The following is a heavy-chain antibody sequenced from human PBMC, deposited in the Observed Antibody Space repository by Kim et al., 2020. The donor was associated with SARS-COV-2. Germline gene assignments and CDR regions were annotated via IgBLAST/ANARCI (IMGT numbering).Heavy chain of an antibody. CDR1: GFTFTNYG. Sequence: GGSLRLSCAASGFTFTNYGMHWVRQAPGKGLEWVASISYDGSYIYYGDSVKGRFTISRDNSKNTLDLQMNSLRSEDTAVYYCANDRNGCVGVVDAAFDFWGQGTLVTVSS. V-gene: IGHV3-30*18. D-gene: IGHD2-21*01. J-gene: IGHJ4*01. CDR2: ISYDGSYI. CDR3: ANDRNGCVGVVDAAFDF.